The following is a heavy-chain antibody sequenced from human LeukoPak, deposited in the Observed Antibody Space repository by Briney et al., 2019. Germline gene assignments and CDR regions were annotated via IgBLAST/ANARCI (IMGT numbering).Heavy chain of an antibody. CDR2: FSSRKNIV. J-gene: IGHJ4*02. Sequence: GGSLRLSCVTSGFSFDNYGMSWVRQAPGKGLEWISYFSSRKNIVNYADSVKGRFTISRDNAKNSLFLQMNSLRAEDTAMYYCAKGTKPVMTIPDYWGQGILVTVSS. D-gene: IGHD1/OR15-1a*01. CDR3: AKGTKPVMTIPDY. V-gene: IGHV3-48*04. CDR1: GFSFDNYG.